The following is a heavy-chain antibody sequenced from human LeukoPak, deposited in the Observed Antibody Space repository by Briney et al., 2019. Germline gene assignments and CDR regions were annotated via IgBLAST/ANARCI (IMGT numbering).Heavy chain of an antibody. CDR1: GFTFSSHW. CDR3: AKVGGKYGAAAGTYFDY. D-gene: IGHD6-13*01. J-gene: IGHJ4*02. Sequence: PGGSLRLSCAASGFTFSSHWVHWVRQAPGEGLVWVSTINSAGSITPYADSVKGRFTVSRDNAKNSLYLQMNSLRAEDTAVYYCAKVGGKYGAAAGTYFDYWGQGTLVTVSS. CDR2: INSAGSIT. V-gene: IGHV3-74*01.